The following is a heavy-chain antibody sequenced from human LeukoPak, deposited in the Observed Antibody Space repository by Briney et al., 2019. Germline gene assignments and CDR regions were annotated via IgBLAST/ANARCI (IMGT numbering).Heavy chain of an antibody. Sequence: GGSLRLSCAASKFTFSTYLMSWVRQAPGKGLEWVASIKQDGTEKYYVDSVKGRFTISRDNAKNSLYLQMNSLKTEDTAVYYCTTRITIFGVAQDLDYWGQGTLVTVSS. CDR3: TTRITIFGVAQDLDY. V-gene: IGHV3-7*03. CDR2: IKQDGTEK. CDR1: KFTFSTYL. J-gene: IGHJ4*02. D-gene: IGHD3-3*01.